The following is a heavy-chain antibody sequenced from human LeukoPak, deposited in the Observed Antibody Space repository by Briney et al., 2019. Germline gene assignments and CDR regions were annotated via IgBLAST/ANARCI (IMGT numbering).Heavy chain of an antibody. CDR3: AKISYYDILTGYYNRTWYFDY. CDR1: GFTFSSYA. V-gene: IGHV3-23*01. Sequence: GGSLRLSCAASGFTFSSYAMSWVRQAPGKGLEWVSAISGSGGSTYYADSVKGRFTISRDNSKNTLYLQMNSLRAEDTAVYYCAKISYYDILTGYYNRTWYFDYWGQGTLVTVSS. J-gene: IGHJ4*02. CDR2: ISGSGGST. D-gene: IGHD3-9*01.